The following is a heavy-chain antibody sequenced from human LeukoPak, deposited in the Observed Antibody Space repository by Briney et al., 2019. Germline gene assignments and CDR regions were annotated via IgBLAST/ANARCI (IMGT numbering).Heavy chain of an antibody. J-gene: IGHJ4*02. CDR2: IYYSGST. CDR1: GGSISSHY. V-gene: IGHV4-59*11. D-gene: IGHD5-24*01. Sequence: SETLSLTCTVSGGSISSHYWSWIRQPPGKGLEWIGYIYYSGSTNYNPSLKSRVTISVDTSKNQFSLKLSSVTAADTAVYYCARFGRGGYNFYFDYWGQGTLVTVSS. CDR3: ARFGRGGYNFYFDY.